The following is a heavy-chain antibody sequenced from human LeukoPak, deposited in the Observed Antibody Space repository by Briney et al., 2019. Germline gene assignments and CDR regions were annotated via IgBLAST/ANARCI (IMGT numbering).Heavy chain of an antibody. D-gene: IGHD6-19*01. CDR3: ARVGTSSGWPIDY. J-gene: IGHJ4*02. CDR2: INTDGSET. V-gene: IGHV3-74*03. CDR1: GFTFSSYW. Sequence: PGGSLRLSCEASGFTFSSYWMHWIRQVPGKGLMWVSRINTDGSETTYADSVKGRFTISRDDAKNSLYLQMNSLRAEDTAVYYCARVGTSSGWPIDYWGQGTLVTVSS.